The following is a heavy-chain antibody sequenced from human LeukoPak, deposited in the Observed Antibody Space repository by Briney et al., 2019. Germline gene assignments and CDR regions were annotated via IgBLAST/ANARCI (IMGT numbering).Heavy chain of an antibody. V-gene: IGHV3-33*08. Sequence: GGSLRLSCTASRVTFSGYTMNWVRQAPGKGLEWVALIWYDGSNKYYADSVKGRFTISRDNSKNTLYLQMNSLRVEDTAVYYCARGYYDSSGYSLPPYWGQGTLVTVSS. CDR2: IWYDGSNK. D-gene: IGHD3-22*01. CDR1: RVTFSGYT. CDR3: ARGYYDSSGYSLPPY. J-gene: IGHJ4*02.